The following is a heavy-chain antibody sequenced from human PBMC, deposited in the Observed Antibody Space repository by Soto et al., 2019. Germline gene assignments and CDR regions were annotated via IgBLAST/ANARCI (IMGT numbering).Heavy chain of an antibody. Sequence: PGGSLRLSCAASGFTFDNFAMHWVRQAPGKGLEWVSGISWNSGNTGYADSVKGRFTISRDNAKNSLFLQVNSLRAEDTAFYYCAKDSCSSSSCYFFDQWGQGTLVTVSS. J-gene: IGHJ4*02. D-gene: IGHD2-2*01. V-gene: IGHV3-9*01. CDR1: GFTFDNFA. CDR3: AKDSCSSSSCYFFDQ. CDR2: ISWNSGNT.